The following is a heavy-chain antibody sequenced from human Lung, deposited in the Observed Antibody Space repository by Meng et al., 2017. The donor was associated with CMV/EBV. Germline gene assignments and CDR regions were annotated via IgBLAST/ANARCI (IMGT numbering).Heavy chain of an antibody. Sequence: GSLRLSCTVSGGSISSYYWSWIRQPPVKGLEWIGYIYYSGSTNYNPSLKSRVTISVDTSKNQFSLKLSSVTAADTAVYYCAREVKGSYDFWSGYNWFDPWGQGXLVTVS. CDR1: GGSISSYY. D-gene: IGHD3-3*01. CDR3: AREVKGSYDFWSGYNWFDP. J-gene: IGHJ5*02. V-gene: IGHV4-59*01. CDR2: IYYSGST.